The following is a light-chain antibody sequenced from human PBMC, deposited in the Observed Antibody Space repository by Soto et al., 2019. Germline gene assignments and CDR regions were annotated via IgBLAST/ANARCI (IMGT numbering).Light chain of an antibody. CDR3: QQSYSTPPVT. Sequence: AIRMTQSTSSLSASTGDRVTITCRASQGISSYLAWYQQKPGKAPKLLIYAASTLQSGVPSRFSGSGSGTDFTLTISSLQPEDFATYYCQQSYSTPPVTFGQGTRLEIK. V-gene: IGKV1-8*01. CDR1: QGISSY. CDR2: AAS. J-gene: IGKJ5*01.